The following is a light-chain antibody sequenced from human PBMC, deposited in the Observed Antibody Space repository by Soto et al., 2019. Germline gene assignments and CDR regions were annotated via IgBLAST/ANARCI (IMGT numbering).Light chain of an antibody. CDR3: GTWDTSLTVFYV. CDR2: DNN. CDR1: NSNIGNNY. V-gene: IGLV1-51*01. J-gene: IGLJ1*01. Sequence: QSVLTQPPSVSAAPGQKVTISCSGTNSNIGNNYVSWYQQLPGTAPKLLIYDNNKRPSGIPDRFSGSKSGTSATLSITGLQTGDEADYYCGTWDTSLTVFYVFGPGTKLTVL.